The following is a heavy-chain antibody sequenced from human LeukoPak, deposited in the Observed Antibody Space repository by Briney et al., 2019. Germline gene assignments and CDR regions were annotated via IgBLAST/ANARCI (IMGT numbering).Heavy chain of an antibody. CDR3: ARDEGRDGYNSY. V-gene: IGHV4-59*01. CDR2: IYYSGST. Sequence: SETLSLTCTVSGGSISSYYWSWIRQPPGKGLEWIGYIYYSGSTNYNPSLKSRVTISVDTPKNQFSLKLSSVTAADTAVYYCARDEGRDGYNSYWGQGTLVTVSS. CDR1: GGSISSYY. J-gene: IGHJ4*02. D-gene: IGHD5-24*01.